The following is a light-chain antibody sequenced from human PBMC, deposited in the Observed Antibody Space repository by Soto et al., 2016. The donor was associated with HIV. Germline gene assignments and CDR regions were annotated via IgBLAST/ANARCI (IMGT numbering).Light chain of an antibody. CDR3: QQYNNVPWT. CDR2: KTS. V-gene: IGKV1-5*03. Sequence: DIQMTQFPSTLSASIGDRVTITCRASQSVSVWLAWYQQKPGKARNLLIFKTSTLEIGVPSRFSGSGSGTDFTLTLSSVQPDDVGTYYCQQYNNVPWTFGQGTKLEMK. CDR1: QSVSVW. J-gene: IGKJ1*01.